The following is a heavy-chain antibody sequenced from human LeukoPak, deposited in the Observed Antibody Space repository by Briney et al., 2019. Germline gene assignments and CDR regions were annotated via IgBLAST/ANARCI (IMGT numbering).Heavy chain of an antibody. D-gene: IGHD1-26*01. V-gene: IGHV3-23*01. CDR1: GFTFSSYG. J-gene: IGHJ4*02. CDR3: AKRGSGGSYPREVDY. CDR2: ISGSGGST. Sequence: PGGSLRLSCAASGFTFSSYGMSWVRQAPGKGLEWVSAISGSGGSTYYADSVKGRFTISRDNSKNTLYLQMNSLRAEDTAVYYCAKRGSGGSYPREVDYWGQGTLVTVSS.